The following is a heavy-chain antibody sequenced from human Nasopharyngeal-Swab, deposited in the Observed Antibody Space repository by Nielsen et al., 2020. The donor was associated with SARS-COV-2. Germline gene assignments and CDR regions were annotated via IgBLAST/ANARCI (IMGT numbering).Heavy chain of an antibody. D-gene: IGHD6-19*01. V-gene: IGHV3-30-3*01. CDR2: TSYDGSIT. CDR3: ARDRENDGWFPYS. CDR1: GFIFRTSA. Sequence: GGSLRLSCAASGFIFRTSAMHWLRQAPGKGLEWVAMTSYDGSITYYTDSVKGRFTISRDNSKKTLSLQMNSLRIEDTAVYYYARDRENDGWFPYSWGQGTLVTVSS. J-gene: IGHJ4*02.